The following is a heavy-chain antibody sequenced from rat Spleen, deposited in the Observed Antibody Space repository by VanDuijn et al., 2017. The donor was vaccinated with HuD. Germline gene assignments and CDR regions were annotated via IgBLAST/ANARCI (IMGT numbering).Heavy chain of an antibody. D-gene: IGHD1-6*01. J-gene: IGHJ3*01. Sequence: EVQLVETGGGLVQPGKSLKLSCVASGFTFNNYWMAWIRQAPGKGLEWVASITNAAGKVYYPDSVKGRFTISRDNATNTLYLQMGSLRTEDTATYYCTTYSDYATSPFGYWGRGALVTVSS. CDR3: TTYSDYATSPFGY. V-gene: IGHV5-31*01. CDR1: GFTFNNYW. CDR2: ITNAAGKV.